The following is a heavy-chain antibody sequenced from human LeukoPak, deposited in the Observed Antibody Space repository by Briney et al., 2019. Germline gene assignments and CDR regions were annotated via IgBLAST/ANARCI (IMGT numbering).Heavy chain of an antibody. J-gene: IGHJ3*02. CDR2: IIPILGTA. D-gene: IGHD4-17*01. Sequence: SVKVSCKASGGTFSSYAISWVRQAPGQGLEWMGGIIPILGTANYAQKFQGRVTITADKSTSTAYMELSSLRSEDTAVYYCARETTVTTEKTAGAFDIWGQGTMVTVSS. CDR1: GGTFSSYA. CDR3: ARETTVTTEKTAGAFDI. V-gene: IGHV1-69*10.